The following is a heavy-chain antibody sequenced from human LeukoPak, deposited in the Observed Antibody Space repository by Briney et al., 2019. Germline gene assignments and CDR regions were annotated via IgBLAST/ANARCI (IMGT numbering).Heavy chain of an antibody. J-gene: IGHJ4*02. V-gene: IGHV1-2*02. CDR3: ARDAPRGGFDDY. CDR1: GYTFTGYY. D-gene: IGHD3-9*01. Sequence: ASVKVSCKASGYTFTGYYMHWVRQAPGQGLEWMGWINPNSGGTNYAQKFQGRVTMTRDTSISTACMELSRLRSDDTAVYYCARDAPRGGFDDYWGQGTLVTVSS. CDR2: INPNSGGT.